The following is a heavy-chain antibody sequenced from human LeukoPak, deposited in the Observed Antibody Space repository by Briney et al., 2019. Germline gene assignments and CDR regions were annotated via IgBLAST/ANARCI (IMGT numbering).Heavy chain of an antibody. D-gene: IGHD5-18*01. CDR3: AREFDATMDGANWFGP. J-gene: IGHJ5*02. CDR1: GGTFSSYT. V-gene: IGHV1-69*15. CDR2: IIPMFETA. Sequence: SVKVSCKASGGTFSSYTISWVRQAPGQGLEWMGNIIPMFETANYAQKFQGRVTITADESTTTAYMELSSLRSEDTAVYYCAREFDATMDGANWFGPWGQGTLVTVSS.